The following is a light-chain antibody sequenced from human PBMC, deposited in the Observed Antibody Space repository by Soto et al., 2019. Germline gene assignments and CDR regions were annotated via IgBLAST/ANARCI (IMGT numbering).Light chain of an antibody. Sequence: QSALTQPASVSGSPGQSITISCTGTSSDIGAYNFVSWYQQHPGKAPKLMLYDVNIRPSGVSNRFSVSKSGNTGSLTISGLQAEDEADYYCTSCTTSTTMIFGGGTKVTVL. CDR3: TSCTTSTTMI. CDR2: DVN. J-gene: IGLJ2*01. CDR1: SSDIGAYNF. V-gene: IGLV2-14*03.